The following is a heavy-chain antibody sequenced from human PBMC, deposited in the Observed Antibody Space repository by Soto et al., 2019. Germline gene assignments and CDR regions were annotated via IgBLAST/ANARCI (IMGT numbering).Heavy chain of an antibody. CDR1: GLPHSSFA. J-gene: IGHJ4*02. D-gene: IGHD2-21*01. CDR3: AKDAVYNDGLWLMDH. Sequence: EVQLWESGGGLVQPGGSLRLSCTASGLPHSSFAMMWVRQAPGKGLECVAGIYGSGRGIEYADSVKGRFTISRDNSRNTVYLQMTDLRADDTAVYYCAKDAVYNDGLWLMDHWGQGTQVTVSS. CDR2: IYGSGRGI. V-gene: IGHV3-23*05.